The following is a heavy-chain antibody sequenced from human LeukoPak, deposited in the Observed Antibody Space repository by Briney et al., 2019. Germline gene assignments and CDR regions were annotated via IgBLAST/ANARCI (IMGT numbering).Heavy chain of an antibody. D-gene: IGHD6-19*01. CDR1: GFTFSSYG. Sequence: GRSLRLSCAASGFTFSSYGMHWVRQAPGKGLEWVAVISYDGSNKYYADSVKGRFTISRDNSKNTLYLQMNSLRAEDTAVYYCARDTPGIAVAGLDYWGQGTLVTVSS. J-gene: IGHJ4*02. CDR2: ISYDGSNK. CDR3: ARDTPGIAVAGLDY. V-gene: IGHV3-30*03.